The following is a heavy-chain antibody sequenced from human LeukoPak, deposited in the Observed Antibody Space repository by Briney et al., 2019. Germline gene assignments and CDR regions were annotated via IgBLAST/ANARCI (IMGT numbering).Heavy chain of an antibody. CDR1: GGTLSSYT. Sequence: SVNVSCKASGGTLSSYTISWVRQAPGQGLEWMGRILPILGIANYAQKFQGRVTINADKSTSTDYMELSSLRSEDTAVYYCARDTTTSSGYWGQGTLVTVSS. D-gene: IGHD1-1*01. CDR2: ILPILGIA. CDR3: ARDTTTSSGY. V-gene: IGHV1-69*04. J-gene: IGHJ4*02.